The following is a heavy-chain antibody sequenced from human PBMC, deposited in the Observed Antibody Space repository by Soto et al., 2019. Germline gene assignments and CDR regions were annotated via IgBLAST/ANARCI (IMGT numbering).Heavy chain of an antibody. CDR1: GGSISSGGYS. V-gene: IGHV4-30-2*01. CDR2: IYHSGST. Sequence: SETLSLTCAVSGGSISSGGYSWSWIRQPPGKGLEWIGYIYHSGSTYYNPSLKSRVTISVDRPKNQFSLKLSSVTAADTAVYYCARVGGYYPNWFDPWGQGTLVTVSS. J-gene: IGHJ5*02. D-gene: IGHD3-22*01. CDR3: ARVGGYYPNWFDP.